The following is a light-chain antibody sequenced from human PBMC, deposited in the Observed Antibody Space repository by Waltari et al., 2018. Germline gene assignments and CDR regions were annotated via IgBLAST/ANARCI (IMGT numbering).Light chain of an antibody. V-gene: IGKV3-20*01. J-gene: IGKJ1*01. CDR1: ETVTNNY. CDR3: HQCAHSPRT. CDR2: DTY. Sequence: EIVLTQSPGTLSLSPGERATLSCRASETVTNNYLAWFQQKPGQTPRLLIYDTYFRATGVPDRFSGSGSGTDFTLTISRLEPEDFAVYYCHQCAHSPRTFAQGTRVEIK.